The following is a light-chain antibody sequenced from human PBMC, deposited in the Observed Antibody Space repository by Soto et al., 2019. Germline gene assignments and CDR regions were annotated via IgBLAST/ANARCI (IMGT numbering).Light chain of an antibody. CDR3: QTWDTSIWV. CDR2: LNSDGSH. J-gene: IGLJ2*01. Sequence: QPVLTQSPSASASLGASVKLTCTLSSGHSNYVIAWHQQQPEKGPRYLMKLNSDGSHSKGDGIPDRFSGSSAGAERYLTMSSLQYDDEAAYYSQTWDTSIWVFGGGTNLTVL. V-gene: IGLV4-69*01. CDR1: SGHSNYV.